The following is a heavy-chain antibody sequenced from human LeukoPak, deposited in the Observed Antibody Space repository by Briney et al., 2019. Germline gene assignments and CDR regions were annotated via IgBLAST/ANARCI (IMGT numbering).Heavy chain of an antibody. CDR2: IWYDGSNK. Sequence: GGSLRLXCAASGFTFSSYGMHWVRQAPGKGLEWVAVIWYDGSNKYYADSVKGRFTISRDNSKNTLYLQMNSLRAEDTAVYYCAKDQKGGSSPFDYWGQGTLVTVSS. CDR1: GFTFSSYG. CDR3: AKDQKGGSSPFDY. V-gene: IGHV3-33*06. D-gene: IGHD2-15*01. J-gene: IGHJ4*02.